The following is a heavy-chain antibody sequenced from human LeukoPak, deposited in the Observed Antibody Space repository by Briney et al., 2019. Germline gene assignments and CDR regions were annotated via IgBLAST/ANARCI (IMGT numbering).Heavy chain of an antibody. CDR2: ISSSSSYI. V-gene: IGHV3-21*04. CDR3: AKEWRIVVVPAAISG. J-gene: IGHJ4*02. D-gene: IGHD2-2*01. CDR1: GFTFSSYS. Sequence: GGSLRLSCAASGFTFSSYSMNWVRQAPGKGLEWVSSISSSSSYIYYADSVKGRFTISRDNSKNALYLQMNSPRAEDTAVYYCAKEWRIVVVPAAISGWGQGTLVTVSS.